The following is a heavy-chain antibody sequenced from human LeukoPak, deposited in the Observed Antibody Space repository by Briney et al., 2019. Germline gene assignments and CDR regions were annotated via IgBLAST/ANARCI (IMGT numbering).Heavy chain of an antibody. V-gene: IGHV3-73*01. CDR1: GFTFTNAW. CDR3: TGNYYGSGSYADFDY. D-gene: IGHD3-10*01. J-gene: IGHJ4*02. CDR2: IRSTANGYAT. Sequence: GGSLRLSCAASGFTFTNAWMTWVRQAPGKGLEWVGRIRSTANGYATAYAASVKGRFTISRDDSKNTAYLQMDSLKTEDTAVYYCTGNYYGSGSYADFDYWGQGTLVTVSS.